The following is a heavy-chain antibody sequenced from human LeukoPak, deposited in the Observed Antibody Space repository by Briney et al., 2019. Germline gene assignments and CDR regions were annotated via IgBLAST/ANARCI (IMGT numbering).Heavy chain of an antibody. CDR1: GGSISSGGYY. CDR3: ARDPCSGGSCYWGGIFDY. D-gene: IGHD2-15*01. V-gene: IGHV4-30-2*01. J-gene: IGHJ4*02. CDR2: IYHSGST. Sequence: SETLSLTCTVSGGSISSGGYYWSWIRQPPGKGLEWIGYIYHSGSTYYNPSLKSRVTLSVDRSKNQFSLKLSSVTAADTAVYYCARDPCSGGSCYWGGIFDYWGQGTLVTVSS.